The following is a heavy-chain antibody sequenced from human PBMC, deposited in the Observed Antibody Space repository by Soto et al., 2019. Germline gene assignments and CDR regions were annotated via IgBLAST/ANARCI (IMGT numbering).Heavy chain of an antibody. Sequence: GGSLRLSCAASGFTLSSYGMHWVRQAPGKGLEWVAVIWYDGSNKYYADSVKGRFTISRDNSKNTLYLQMNSLRAEDTAVYYCARDFGGGRVPEDVLGWFDPWGQGTLVTVSS. CDR3: ARDFGGGRVPEDVLGWFDP. J-gene: IGHJ5*02. V-gene: IGHV3-33*08. CDR1: GFTLSSYG. D-gene: IGHD3-10*01. CDR2: IWYDGSNK.